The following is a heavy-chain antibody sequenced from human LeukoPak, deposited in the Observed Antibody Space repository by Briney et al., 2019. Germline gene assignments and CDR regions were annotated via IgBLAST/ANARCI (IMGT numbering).Heavy chain of an antibody. CDR3: ARRMAVAGTTLGFDY. J-gene: IGHJ4*02. V-gene: IGHV1-46*01. Sequence: GASVKVSCKASGYTFTSYYMHWVRQAPGQGLEWMGIINPSGGSTSYAQKFQGRVTMTRDTSTSTVYMELSRLRSEDTAVYYCARRMAVAGTTLGFDYWGQGTLVTVSS. CDR1: GYTFTSYY. CDR2: INPSGGST. D-gene: IGHD6-19*01.